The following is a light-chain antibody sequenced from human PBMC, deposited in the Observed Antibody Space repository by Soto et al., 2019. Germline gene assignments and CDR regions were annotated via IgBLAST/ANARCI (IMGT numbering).Light chain of an antibody. CDR2: GAS. Sequence: EIGMTQSPATLSVSPGERATLSCRASQSVSSNLAWYQQKPGQAPRLLIYGASTRATGIPARFSGSGSGTDFTLTISSLEPEDFAVYYCQQYGSSGTFGQGTKVDIK. J-gene: IGKJ1*01. CDR3: QQYGSSGT. V-gene: IGKV3-15*01. CDR1: QSVSSN.